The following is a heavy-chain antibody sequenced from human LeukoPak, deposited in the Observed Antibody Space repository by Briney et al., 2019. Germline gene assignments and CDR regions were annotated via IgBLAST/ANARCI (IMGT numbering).Heavy chain of an antibody. D-gene: IGHD6-13*01. J-gene: IGHJ4*02. CDR1: GGSFSGYY. V-gene: IGHV4-34*01. Sequence: SETLSLTCAVYGGSFSGYYWSWIRQPPGKGLEWIGEINHSGSTNYNPSLKSRFTISVDTSKNQFSLKLSSVTAADTAVYYCARGRSSSWYLSGGFDYWGQGTLVTVSS. CDR2: INHSGST. CDR3: ARGRSSSWYLSGGFDY.